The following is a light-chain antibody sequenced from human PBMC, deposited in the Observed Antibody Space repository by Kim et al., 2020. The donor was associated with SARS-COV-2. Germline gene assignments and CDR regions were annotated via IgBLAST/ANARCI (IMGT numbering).Light chain of an antibody. V-gene: IGLV3-19*01. CDR2: GKN. J-gene: IGLJ3*02. Sequence: SSELTQDPAVSVALGQTVRITCQGDSLRSYYASWYQQKPGQAPVVVIYGKNNRPSGIPDRFSGFSSGNTASLTITGAQAEDEADYSCTSRASSGNKLVFG. CDR3: TSRASSGNKLV. CDR1: SLRSYY.